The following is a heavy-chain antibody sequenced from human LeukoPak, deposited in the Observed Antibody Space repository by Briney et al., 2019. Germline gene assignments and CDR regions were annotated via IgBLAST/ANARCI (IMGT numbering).Heavy chain of an antibody. CDR3: AREVYYYGSGSYFNY. CDR2: ISSSGSTI. V-gene: IGHV3-11*01. Sequence: SGGSLRLSCAASGFTFSDYYMSWIRQAPGKGLEWVSYISSSGSTIYYADSVKGRFTISRNNAKNSLYLQMNSLRAEDTAVYYCAREVYYYGSGSYFNYWGQGTLVTVSS. J-gene: IGHJ4*02. CDR1: GFTFSDYY. D-gene: IGHD3-10*01.